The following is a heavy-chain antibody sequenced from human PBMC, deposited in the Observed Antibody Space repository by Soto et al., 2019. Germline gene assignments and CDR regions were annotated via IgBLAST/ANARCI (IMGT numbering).Heavy chain of an antibody. Sequence: GGSLRLSCEGSGFNFRNFNMIWVRQAPGKGLEWVSSVSGSSSYIYYADSVKGRFTVSRDNANNLVFLQMNGLRPEDTAMYYCARDLRGHYGPWGQGTMVT. CDR2: VSGSSSYI. CDR1: GFNFRNFN. D-gene: IGHD4-17*01. V-gene: IGHV3-21*06. J-gene: IGHJ3*01. CDR3: ARDLRGHYGP.